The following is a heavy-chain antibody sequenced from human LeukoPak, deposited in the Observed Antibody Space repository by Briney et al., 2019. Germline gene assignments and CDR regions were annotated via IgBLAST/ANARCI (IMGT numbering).Heavy chain of an antibody. D-gene: IGHD3-22*01. CDR1: GGSISSHY. J-gene: IGHJ3*02. Sequence: SETLSLTCTVSGGSISSHYWSWIRQPPGKGLEWIGYIYYSGSTNYNPSLKSRVTISVDTSKNQFSLKLSSVTAADTAVYYCARDKADPYYYDSSGDAFDIWGQGTTVTVSS. CDR2: IYYSGST. V-gene: IGHV4-59*11. CDR3: ARDKADPYYYDSSGDAFDI.